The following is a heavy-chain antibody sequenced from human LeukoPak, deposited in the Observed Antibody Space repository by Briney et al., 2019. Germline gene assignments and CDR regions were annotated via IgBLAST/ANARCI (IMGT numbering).Heavy chain of an antibody. CDR2: INPSGGST. V-gene: IGHV1-46*01. D-gene: IGHD6-13*01. CDR1: VYTFTNYY. CDR3: ARIGSWDSHPATY. J-gene: IGHJ4*02. Sequence: EASVKVSCKASVYTFTNYYIHWVRQAPGQGLEWMGIINPSGGSTTYAQQFQGTVTITRDMSTSTVNMELSSLGSEDTAVYYCARIGSWDSHPATYWGQGTRVTVPS.